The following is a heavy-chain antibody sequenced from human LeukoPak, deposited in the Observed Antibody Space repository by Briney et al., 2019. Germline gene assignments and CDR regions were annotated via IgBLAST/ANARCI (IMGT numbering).Heavy chain of an antibody. J-gene: IGHJ3*02. Sequence: GASVKVSCKASGYTFTSYAMHWVRQAPGQRLEWMGWINAGNGNTKYSQKFQGRVTITRDTSASTAYMELSSLRSEDTAVYYCARDYQYQLLSGAFDIWGQGTMVTVSS. CDR2: INAGNGNT. CDR1: GYTFTSYA. CDR3: ARDYQYQLLSGAFDI. D-gene: IGHD2-2*01. V-gene: IGHV1-3*01.